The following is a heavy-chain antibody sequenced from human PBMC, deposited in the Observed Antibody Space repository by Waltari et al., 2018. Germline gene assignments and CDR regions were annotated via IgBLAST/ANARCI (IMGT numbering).Heavy chain of an antibody. CDR2: IYYSGST. Sequence: QVQLQESGPGLVKPSQTLSLTCTVSGGSISSGGYYWSWIRQHPGKGLEWIGYIYYSGSTDYNPARKSRGTISGDTSKNQFSLKLSSVTAADTAVYYCARDRWGDNYYDSSGYSSLGAFDIWGQGTMVTVSS. D-gene: IGHD3-22*01. V-gene: IGHV4-31*03. CDR1: GGSISSGGYY. J-gene: IGHJ3*02. CDR3: ARDRWGDNYYDSSGYSSLGAFDI.